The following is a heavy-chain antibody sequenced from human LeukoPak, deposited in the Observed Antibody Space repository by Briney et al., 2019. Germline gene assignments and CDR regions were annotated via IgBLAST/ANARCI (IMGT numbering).Heavy chain of an antibody. D-gene: IGHD3-22*01. CDR2: ISAYNGNT. V-gene: IGHV1-18*01. J-gene: IGHJ5*02. CDR3: ARDRTYYYDSSGQPDWFDP. CDR1: GYTFTSYG. Sequence: ASVKVACKASGYTFTSYGISWVRQAPGQGLEWMGWISAYNGNTNYAQKLQGRVTMTTDTSTSTAYMELRSLRSDDTAVYYCARDRTYYYDSSGQPDWFDPWGQGTLVTVSP.